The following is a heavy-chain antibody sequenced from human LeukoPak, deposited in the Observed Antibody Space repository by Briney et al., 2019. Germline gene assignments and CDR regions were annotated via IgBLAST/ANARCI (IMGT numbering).Heavy chain of an antibody. CDR1: GGTFSSYA. CDR3: ARVPTYDSSGYYYDY. Sequence: SVKVSCKASGGTFSSYAISWVRQAPGQGLEWMGRIIPIFGIANYAQKFQGRVTITADKSTSTAYMELSSLRSGDTAAYYCARVPTYDSSGYYYDYWGQGTLVTVSS. CDR2: IIPIFGIA. J-gene: IGHJ4*02. V-gene: IGHV1-69*04. D-gene: IGHD3-22*01.